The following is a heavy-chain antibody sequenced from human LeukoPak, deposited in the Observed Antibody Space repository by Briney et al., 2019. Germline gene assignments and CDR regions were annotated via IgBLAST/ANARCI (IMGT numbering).Heavy chain of an antibody. V-gene: IGHV3-23*01. CDR3: AKERGPMVRGVIIYYYYYMDV. Sequence: GGSLRLSCAASGFNFGSYSMTWVRQAPGKGLEWVSVISADSATTFYADSVKGRFTISRDNAKNTVFLQMSSLRAEDTAVYYCAKERGPMVRGVIIYYYYYMDVWGKGTTVTISS. D-gene: IGHD3-10*01. CDR2: ISADSATT. J-gene: IGHJ6*03. CDR1: GFNFGSYS.